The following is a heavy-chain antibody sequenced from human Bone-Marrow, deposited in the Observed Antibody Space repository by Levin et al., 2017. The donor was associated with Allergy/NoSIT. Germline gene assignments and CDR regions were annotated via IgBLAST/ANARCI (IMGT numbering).Heavy chain of an antibody. D-gene: IGHD3-16*01. J-gene: IGHJ4*02. CDR3: AKTGARDDYVWGSYRGAFDY. V-gene: IGHV3-23*01. CDR2: ISGSGGST. Sequence: GGSLRLSCAASGFTFSSYAMSWVRQAPGKGLEWVSAISGSGGSTYYADSVKGRFTISRDNSKNTLYLQMNSLRAEDTAVYYCAKTGARDDYVWGSYRGAFDYWGQGTLVTVSS. CDR1: GFTFSSYA.